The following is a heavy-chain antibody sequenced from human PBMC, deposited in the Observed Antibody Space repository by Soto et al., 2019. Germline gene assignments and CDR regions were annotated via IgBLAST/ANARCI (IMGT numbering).Heavy chain of an antibody. D-gene: IGHD3-10*01. CDR3: ARDYGSGMDY. V-gene: IGHV3-33*01. Sequence: QVQLVESGGGVVQPGRSLRLSCAAPGFTFSSYSMHWVRQAPGKGLEWVAIIWYDGSNKYYADSVKGRFIISRDNSKNTLYLQMNSLRAEDTAVYYCARDYGSGMDYWGQGTLVTVSS. J-gene: IGHJ4*02. CDR1: GFTFSSYS. CDR2: IWYDGSNK.